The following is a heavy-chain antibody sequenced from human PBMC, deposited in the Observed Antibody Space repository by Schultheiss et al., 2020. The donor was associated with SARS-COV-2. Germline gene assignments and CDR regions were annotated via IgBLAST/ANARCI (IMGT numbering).Heavy chain of an antibody. CDR1: GFTFSSFG. J-gene: IGHJ4*02. V-gene: IGHV3-30*03. CDR3: ARRENAPGPFDF. CDR2: VSFDGTSE. Sequence: GGSLRLSCVGSGFTFSSFGMHWVRQAPGKGLEWVAVVSFDGTSENYADSVKGRFTISRDNSKDTLYLQMNSLRTEDTAVYYCARRENAPGPFDFWGQGALVTVSS.